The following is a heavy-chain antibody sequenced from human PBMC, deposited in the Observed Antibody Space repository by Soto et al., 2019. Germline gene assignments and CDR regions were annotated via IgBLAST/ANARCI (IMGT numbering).Heavy chain of an antibody. V-gene: IGHV1-18*01. Sequence: QIQLVQSGAEVKKPGASVKVSCKASGYTFTSYGISWVRQATGQGLEWMGWISSYNGNTNYEESLQVRVTMTTDTSTSTAYMELRSLRSDDTAVYYCAREQQGRLYYYDGMDVWGQGTTVTVSS. CDR3: AREQQGRLYYYDGMDV. CDR2: ISSYNGNT. J-gene: IGHJ6*02. CDR1: GYTFTSYG. D-gene: IGHD6-13*01.